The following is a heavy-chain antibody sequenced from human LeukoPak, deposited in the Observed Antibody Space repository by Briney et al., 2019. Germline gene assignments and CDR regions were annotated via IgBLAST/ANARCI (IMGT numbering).Heavy chain of an antibody. D-gene: IGHD3-9*01. V-gene: IGHV3-21*01. J-gene: IGHJ6*02. Sequence: PGGSMRLPCAASGFTFSSYSMNWVRQAPGKGLEWVSSISNSSSYIYYAASVKGRFTISRDNAKNSLYLQMNSLRAEDTAVYYCARDQGPNYDILTGYYWLYYYGMDVWGQGTTVTVSS. CDR2: ISNSSSYI. CDR1: GFTFSSYS. CDR3: ARDQGPNYDILTGYYWLYYYGMDV.